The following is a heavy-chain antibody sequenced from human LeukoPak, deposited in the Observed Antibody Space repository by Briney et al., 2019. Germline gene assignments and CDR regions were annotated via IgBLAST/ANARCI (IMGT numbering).Heavy chain of an antibody. CDR1: GFSFGDSP. D-gene: IGHD2/OR15-2a*01. CDR3: TRDLRLCAFDI. V-gene: IGHV3-49*03. Sequence: PGRSLRLSCTASGFSFGDSPMSWFRQAPGKGLEWVGVIRSKAFGGTADYAASVKGRFTISRDSSKSIAYLQMNSLKTEDTAVYYCTRDLRLCAFDIWGQGTMVTVSS. J-gene: IGHJ3*02. CDR2: IRSKAFGGTA.